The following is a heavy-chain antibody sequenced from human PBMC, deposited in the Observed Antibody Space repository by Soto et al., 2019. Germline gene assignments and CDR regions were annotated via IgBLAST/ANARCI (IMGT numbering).Heavy chain of an antibody. D-gene: IGHD5-12*01. CDR2: IIPLFGTT. V-gene: IGHV1-69*14. CDR1: GDTFSGYS. Sequence: QVQLVQSGAEVKKPGSSVKVSCKASGDTFSGYSISWVRQAPGQGLEWMGGIIPLFGTTNYAQRFQGRVTITAEKSTSTAYMELSGLKSEDTAIYSCARDLGSGYDPGDYWGQGTLVTVSS. CDR3: ARDLGSGYDPGDY. J-gene: IGHJ4*02.